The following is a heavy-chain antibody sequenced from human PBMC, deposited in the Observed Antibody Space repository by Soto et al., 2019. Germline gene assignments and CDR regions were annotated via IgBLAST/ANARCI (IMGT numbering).Heavy chain of an antibody. J-gene: IGHJ3*02. CDR3: ARDGPDSGYDWDYDSSGHGNPLDI. CDR1: GGSISSGGYY. V-gene: IGHV4-31*03. CDR2: IYYSGST. Sequence: SETLSLTCTVSGGSISSGGYYWSWIRQHPGKGLEWIGYIYYSGSTYYNPSLKSRVTISVDTSKNQFSLKLSSVTAADTAVYYCARDGPDSGYDWDYDSSGHGNPLDIWGQGTMVTVSS. D-gene: IGHD5-12*01.